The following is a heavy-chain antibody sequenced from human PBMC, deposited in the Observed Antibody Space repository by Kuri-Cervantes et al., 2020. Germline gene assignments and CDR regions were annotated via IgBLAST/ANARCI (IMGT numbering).Heavy chain of an antibody. J-gene: IGHJ4*02. CDR2: ISYDGSNK. Sequence: GESLKISCAASGFTFSSYGMHWVRQAPGKGLEWVAVISYDGSNKYYADSVKGRFTISRDNSKNTLYLQMNSLKTEDTAVYYCTTRITMIVGLRDYWGQGTLVTVSS. V-gene: IGHV3-30*03. CDR3: TTRITMIVGLRDY. D-gene: IGHD3-22*01. CDR1: GFTFSSYG.